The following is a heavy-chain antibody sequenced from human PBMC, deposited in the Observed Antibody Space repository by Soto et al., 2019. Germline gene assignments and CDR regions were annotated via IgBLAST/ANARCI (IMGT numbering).Heavy chain of an antibody. Sequence: GGSLRLSCASSGFTFSSYAMSWVRQAPGKGLEWVSGISGSGVGTYYADSVKGRFTISRDNSKNTLYLQMNSLRAEDTAVYYCAPRPGRYYYDSSGYYHSDYWGQGTLVTVYS. CDR2: ISGSGVGT. CDR3: APRPGRYYYDSSGYYHSDY. D-gene: IGHD3-22*01. J-gene: IGHJ4*02. V-gene: IGHV3-23*01. CDR1: GFTFSSYA.